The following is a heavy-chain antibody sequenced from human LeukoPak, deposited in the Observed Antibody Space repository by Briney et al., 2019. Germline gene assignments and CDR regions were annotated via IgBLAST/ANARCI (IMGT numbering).Heavy chain of an antibody. CDR2: IYGGGTI. V-gene: IGHV3-66*01. D-gene: IGHD6-19*01. J-gene: IGHJ4*02. CDR1: GFTVSSNY. CDR3: AKGSSVAGTIFGY. Sequence: GGSLRLSCAASGFTVSSNYMSWVRQAPGKGLEWVSIIYGGGTIYYADSVKGRFTISRDNSKNTLFLQMNSLRAEDTAVYYCAKGSSVAGTIFGYWGQGTLVTVSS.